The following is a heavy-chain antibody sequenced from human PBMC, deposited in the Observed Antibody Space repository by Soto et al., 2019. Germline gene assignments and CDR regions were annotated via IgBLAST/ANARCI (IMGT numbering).Heavy chain of an antibody. CDR3: ARVLRDSYGYYYYGMDV. Sequence: GASVKVSCKASGGTFSSYAISWVRQAPGQGLEWMGGIIPIFGTANYAQKFQGRVTITADESTGTAYMELSSLRSEDTAVYYCARVLRDSYGYYYYGMDVWGQGTTVTVSS. V-gene: IGHV1-69*13. CDR1: GGTFSSYA. CDR2: IIPIFGTA. J-gene: IGHJ6*02. D-gene: IGHD5-18*01.